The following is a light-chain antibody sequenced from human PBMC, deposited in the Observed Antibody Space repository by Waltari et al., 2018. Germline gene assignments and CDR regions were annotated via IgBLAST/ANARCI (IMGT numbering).Light chain of an antibody. CDR1: SSDVGNYKR. J-gene: IGLJ2*01. Sequence: QSALTQPASVSGSPGQSITISCTGTSSDVGNYKRVSWYQQHPGQAPKLMIYAVSKRPSGVAEAFSGSRSGDMASLTISGLQPEDEAEYFCSSYAGSSKGVFGGGTKVTVL. CDR2: AVS. CDR3: SSYAGSSKGV. V-gene: IGLV2-23*02.